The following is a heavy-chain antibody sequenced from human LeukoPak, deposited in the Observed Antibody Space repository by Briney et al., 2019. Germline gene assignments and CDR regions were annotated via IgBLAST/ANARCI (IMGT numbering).Heavy chain of an antibody. Sequence: GGSLRLSCAVSGFTFSSYAMNWVRQAPGKGLEWVSGIRGSGAGTYYADSVKGRFTISRDNSKNTLYLQMNSLRAEDTAVYYCAKMVREFYTISYYFDYWGQGTLVTVSS. CDR3: AKMVREFYTISYYFDY. CDR1: GFTFSSYA. CDR2: IRGSGAGT. J-gene: IGHJ4*02. V-gene: IGHV3-23*01. D-gene: IGHD2-8*01.